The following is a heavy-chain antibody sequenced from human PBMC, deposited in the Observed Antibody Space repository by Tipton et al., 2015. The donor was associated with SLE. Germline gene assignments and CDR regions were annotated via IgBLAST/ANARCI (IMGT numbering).Heavy chain of an antibody. CDR2: MSFDGRNK. CDR3: ARVETEELVGQNYHYHGMEV. CDR1: GFMFSAYA. V-gene: IGHV3-30*04. J-gene: IGHJ6*02. D-gene: IGHD6-6*01. Sequence: SLRLSCAASGFMFSAYAMHWVRQAPGKGLEWVAVMSFDGRNKYYADSVKGRFTISRDNSINTLFLQMNSLRVEDTAFYYCARVETEELVGQNYHYHGMEVWGQGTTVTVSS.